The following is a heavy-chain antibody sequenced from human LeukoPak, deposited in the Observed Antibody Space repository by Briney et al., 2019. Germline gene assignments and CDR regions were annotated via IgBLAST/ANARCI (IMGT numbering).Heavy chain of an antibody. Sequence: SETLSLACTVSGGSISSGGYYWSWIRQPPGKGLEWIGYIYHSGSTYYNPSLKSRVTISVDRSKNQFSLKLSSVTAADTAVYYCAREVDGGYDMGDYFDYWGQGTLVTVSS. CDR1: GGSISSGGYY. V-gene: IGHV4-30-2*01. CDR3: AREVDGGYDMGDYFDY. CDR2: IYHSGST. D-gene: IGHD5-12*01. J-gene: IGHJ4*02.